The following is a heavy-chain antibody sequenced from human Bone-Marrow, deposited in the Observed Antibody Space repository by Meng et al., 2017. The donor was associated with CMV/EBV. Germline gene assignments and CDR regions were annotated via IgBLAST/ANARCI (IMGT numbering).Heavy chain of an antibody. CDR2: ISAYNGNT. CDR3: ARLEINHSSSWYGDIINYFDY. D-gene: IGHD6-13*01. Sequence: ASVKVSCKASGYTFTSYGISWVRQAPGQVLEWMGWISAYNGNTNYAQKLQGRVTMTTDTSTSTAYMELRSLRSDDTAVYYCARLEINHSSSWYGDIINYFDYWGQGTLVTVSS. CDR1: GYTFTSYG. J-gene: IGHJ4*02. V-gene: IGHV1-18*01.